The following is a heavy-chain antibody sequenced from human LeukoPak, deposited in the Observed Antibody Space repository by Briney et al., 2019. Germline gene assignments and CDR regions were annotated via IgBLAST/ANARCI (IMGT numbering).Heavy chain of an antibody. Sequence: GGSLRLSCAASGFTFSDYYMSWIRQAPGKGLEWVSYISSSGSTIYYADSVKGRFTISRDNAKNSLYLQMNSLRAEDTAVYYCARSSRDIVVVPAAHNWFDPWGQGTLVTVSS. CDR1: GFTFSDYY. J-gene: IGHJ5*02. CDR2: ISSSGSTI. D-gene: IGHD2-2*01. V-gene: IGHV3-11*04. CDR3: ARSSRDIVVVPAAHNWFDP.